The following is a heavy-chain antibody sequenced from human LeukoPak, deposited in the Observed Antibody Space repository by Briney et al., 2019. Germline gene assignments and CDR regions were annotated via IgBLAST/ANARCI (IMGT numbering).Heavy chain of an antibody. Sequence: GASVKVSCKAFGGTFSSYAISWVRQAPGQGLEWMGRIIPIFGTANYAQKFQGRVTITTDESTSTAYMELSSLRSEDTAVYYCGGDSSGYLIGYWGQGTLVTVSS. J-gene: IGHJ4*02. CDR1: GGTFSSYA. CDR3: GGDSSGYLIGY. V-gene: IGHV1-69*05. CDR2: IIPIFGTA. D-gene: IGHD3-22*01.